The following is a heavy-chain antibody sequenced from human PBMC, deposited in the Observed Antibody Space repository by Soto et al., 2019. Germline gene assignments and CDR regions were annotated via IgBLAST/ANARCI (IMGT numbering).Heavy chain of an antibody. J-gene: IGHJ5*02. CDR1: GGSISSGGYY. CDR3: ARVNLIRYFDWPHRDCWFDP. Sequence: PSETLSLTCTVSGGSISSGGYYWSWIRQHPGKGLEWIGYIYYSGSTYYNPSLKSRVTISVDTSKNQFSLKLSSVTAADTAVYYCARVNLIRYFDWPHRDCWFDPWGQGTLVTVSS. V-gene: IGHV4-31*03. CDR2: IYYSGST. D-gene: IGHD3-9*01.